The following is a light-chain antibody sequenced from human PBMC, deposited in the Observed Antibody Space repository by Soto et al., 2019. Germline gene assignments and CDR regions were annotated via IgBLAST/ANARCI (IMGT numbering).Light chain of an antibody. V-gene: IGKV1-5*03. Sequence: DIRMTQSPSALSASVGDRVTITCRASQSFGRWLAWFQQKPGKAPKLLIYEASNLESGVPSRFSGSASGTEFTLTISSLQPGDIATYFCQQYDNVPFTFGGGTKVEVK. CDR2: EAS. CDR1: QSFGRW. CDR3: QQYDNVPFT. J-gene: IGKJ4*01.